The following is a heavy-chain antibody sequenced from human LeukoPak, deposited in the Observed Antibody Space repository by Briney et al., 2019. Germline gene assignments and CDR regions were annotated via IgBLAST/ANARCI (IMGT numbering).Heavy chain of an antibody. J-gene: IGHJ6*02. Sequence: GESLKISCKGSGYSFTGYWIGWVRQMPGKGLEWMGIIYPGDSDTRYSPSFQGQVTISADKSISTAYLQWSSLKASDTAMYYCARQWRSSGHHGDYYYGMDVWGQGTTVTVSS. D-gene: IGHD6-19*01. CDR2: IYPGDSDT. V-gene: IGHV5-51*01. CDR3: ARQWRSSGHHGDYYYGMDV. CDR1: GYSFTGYW.